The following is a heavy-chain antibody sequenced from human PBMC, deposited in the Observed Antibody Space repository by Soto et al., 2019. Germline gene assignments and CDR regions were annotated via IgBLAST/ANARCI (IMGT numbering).Heavy chain of an antibody. V-gene: IGHV4-59*08. J-gene: IGHJ4*02. CDR1: SDSISTYC. Sequence: LSLTCTVSSDSISTYCWSWIRQPPGKGLEWIGYIYYSGSTNYNPSLKSRVTISVDTSKNQFSLKLSSVTAADTAVYYCARRYGDCFDFWGQGTLVTVSS. CDR3: ARRYGDCFDF. CDR2: IYYSGST. D-gene: IGHD4-17*01.